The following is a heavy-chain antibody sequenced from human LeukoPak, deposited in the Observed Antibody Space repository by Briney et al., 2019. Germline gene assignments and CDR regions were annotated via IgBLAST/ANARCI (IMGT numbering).Heavy chain of an antibody. CDR2: INPNSGGT. J-gene: IGHJ6*02. CDR1: GYTFTGYY. Sequence: ASVKVSCKASGYTFTGYYMHWVRQAPGQGLEWMGWINPNSGGTNYAQKFQGRVTMTRDTSISTAYMELSRLRSDDTAVYYCARDLKKYMVRGVITFYGMDVWGQGTTVTVSS. V-gene: IGHV1-2*02. CDR3: ARDLKKYMVRGVITFYGMDV. D-gene: IGHD3-10*01.